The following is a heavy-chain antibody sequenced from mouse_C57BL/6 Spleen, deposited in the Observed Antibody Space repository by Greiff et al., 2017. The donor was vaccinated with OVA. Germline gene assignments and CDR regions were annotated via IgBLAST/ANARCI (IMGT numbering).Heavy chain of an antibody. CDR1: GFSLTSYG. Sequence: VQLQQSGPGLVAPSQSLSITCTVSGFSLTSYGVHWVRQPPGKGLEWLVVIWSAGSTTYNSALKSRLSIRKDNSKSQVVLKMNRHQTDDTAMYYCAKDYDYDGGYAMDYWGQGTSVTVSS. V-gene: IGHV2-6*03. CDR3: AKDYDYDGGYAMDY. D-gene: IGHD2-4*01. J-gene: IGHJ4*01. CDR2: IWSAGST.